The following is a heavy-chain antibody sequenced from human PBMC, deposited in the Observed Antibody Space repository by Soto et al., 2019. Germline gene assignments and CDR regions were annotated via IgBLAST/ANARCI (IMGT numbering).Heavy chain of an antibody. Sequence: QLQLQESGPGLVKPSETLSLTCTVSGGSISSSSYYWGWIRQPPGKGLEGVGSIYYNGSTFYNPSFKSRSTISVGSSKNQYSLKLSSVTAADTAVYYCARQVRGFGVLPLGYYFDYWGQGTLVTVSS. CDR2: IYYNGST. CDR1: GGSISSSSYY. V-gene: IGHV4-39*01. CDR3: ARQVRGFGVLPLGYYFDY. D-gene: IGHD3-10*01. J-gene: IGHJ4*02.